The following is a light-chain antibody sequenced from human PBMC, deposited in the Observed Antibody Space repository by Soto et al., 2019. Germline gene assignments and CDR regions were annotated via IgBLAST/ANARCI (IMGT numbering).Light chain of an antibody. J-gene: IGKJ1*01. CDR2: AAS. Sequence: EIVLTQSPGTLSVSPGERATLSCRASQSVSSDNLAWYQQKPGQAPRLLIYAASTRATGIPARFSGSGSGTEFTLTISSLQSEDFAVYYCQQYNNWPVFGQGTKVDNK. CDR1: QSVSSDN. V-gene: IGKV3-15*01. CDR3: QQYNNWPV.